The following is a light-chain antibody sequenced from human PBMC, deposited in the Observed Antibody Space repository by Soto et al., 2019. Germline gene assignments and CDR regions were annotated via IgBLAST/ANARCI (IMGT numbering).Light chain of an antibody. V-gene: IGLV2-14*01. Sequence: QSALTQPASVSGSPGQSIIISCTGTTSDVGGYNYVSWYQQVPGKAPKLMIYEVINRPSGVSNRFSGYKSGNTASLNISGLQTVDEADYYCSSYSGTSTLVFGGGTKLTV. J-gene: IGLJ3*02. CDR2: EVI. CDR1: TSDVGGYNY. CDR3: SSYSGTSTLV.